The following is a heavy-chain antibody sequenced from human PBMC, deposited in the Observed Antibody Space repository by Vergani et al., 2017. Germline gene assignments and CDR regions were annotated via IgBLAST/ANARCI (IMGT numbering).Heavy chain of an antibody. D-gene: IGHD1-1*01. CDR1: GGTFSSYT. Sequence: QVQLVQSGAEVKKPGSSVKVSCKASGGTFSSYTISWVRQAPGQGLEWMGRIIPILGIANYAQKFQGRVTITADKSTSTAYMELSSLRSEDTAVYYCAKGGWNYWFDSWGQGTLVIVS. CDR3: AKGGWNYWFDS. CDR2: IIPILGIA. V-gene: IGHV1-69*02. J-gene: IGHJ5*01.